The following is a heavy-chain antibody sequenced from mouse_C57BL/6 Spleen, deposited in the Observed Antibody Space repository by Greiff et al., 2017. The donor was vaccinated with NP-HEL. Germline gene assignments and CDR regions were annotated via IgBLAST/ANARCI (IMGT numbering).Heavy chain of an antibody. CDR3: ARPRAITTVVATRAMDY. Sequence: VQLQQPGAELVKPGASVKLSCKASGYTFTSYWMQWVKQRPGQGLEWIGEIDPSDSYTNYNQKFKGKATLTVATSSSTAYMQLSSLTSEDSAVYYCARPRAITTVVATRAMDYWGQGTSVTVSS. CDR2: IDPSDSYT. CDR1: GYTFTSYW. D-gene: IGHD1-1*01. V-gene: IGHV1-50*01. J-gene: IGHJ4*01.